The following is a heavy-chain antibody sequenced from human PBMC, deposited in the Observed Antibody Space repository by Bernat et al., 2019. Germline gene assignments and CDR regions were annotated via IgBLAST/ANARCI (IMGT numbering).Heavy chain of an antibody. J-gene: IGHJ4*02. CDR1: GFTFSNYW. D-gene: IGHD1-26*01. V-gene: IGHV3-74*01. Sequence: EVQLVESGGGLVQPGGSLRLSCAVSGFTFSNYWMHWVRQAPGKGLLWVSRINNDGSSISYADSVKGRFTISRDNAKNTLYLQMNSLRAEDTAVYYCANGGGAQGYWGQGTLVTVSS. CDR3: ANGGGAQGY. CDR2: INNDGSSI.